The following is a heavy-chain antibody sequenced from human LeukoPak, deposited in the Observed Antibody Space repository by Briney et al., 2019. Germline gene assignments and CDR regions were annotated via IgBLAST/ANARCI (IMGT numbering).Heavy chain of an antibody. V-gene: IGHV1-2*04. CDR1: GYTFTGYY. CDR2: INPNSGGT. Sequence: ASVKVSCKASGYTFTGYYMHWVRQAPGQGLEWKGWINPNSGGTNYAQKFQGWVTMTRDTSISTAYMELSRLRSDDTAVYYCARASTYSSSWYMDYYYYYGMDVWGQGTTVTVSS. CDR3: ARASTYSSSWYMDYYYYYGMDV. D-gene: IGHD6-13*01. J-gene: IGHJ6*02.